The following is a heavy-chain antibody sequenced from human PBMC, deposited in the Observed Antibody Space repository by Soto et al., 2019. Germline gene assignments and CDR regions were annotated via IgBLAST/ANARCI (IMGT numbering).Heavy chain of an antibody. CDR2: IHSSGSI. Sequence: PSETLSLTCNVTGDSIKTHYWSWIRQPPGKGLEWIGYIHSSGSIYYNPSLKSRATMSIDTAGNQFSLKVSSVTVADTAVYYCARDLDGLHDDTSGPFPRPGWGQGTLVTVSS. J-gene: IGHJ1*01. V-gene: IGHV4-4*09. CDR1: GDSIKTHY. CDR3: ARDLDGLHDDTSGPFPRPG. D-gene: IGHD3-22*01.